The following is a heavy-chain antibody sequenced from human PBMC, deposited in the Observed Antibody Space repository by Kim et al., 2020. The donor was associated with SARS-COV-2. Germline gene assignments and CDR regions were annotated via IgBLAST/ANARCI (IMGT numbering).Heavy chain of an antibody. V-gene: IGHV1-3*01. J-gene: IGHJ6*02. Sequence: ASVKVSCKASGYTFTSYAMHWVRQAPGQRLEWMGWINAGNGNTKYSQKFQGRVTITRDTSASTAYMELSSLRSEDTAVYYCAREDYSNYVVYYYGMDVWGQGTTVTVSS. CDR2: INAGNGNT. CDR3: AREDYSNYVVYYYGMDV. D-gene: IGHD4-4*01. CDR1: GYTFTSYA.